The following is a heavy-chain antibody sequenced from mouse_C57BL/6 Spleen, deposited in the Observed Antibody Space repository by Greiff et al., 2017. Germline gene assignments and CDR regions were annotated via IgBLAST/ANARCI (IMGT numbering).Heavy chain of an antibody. J-gene: IGHJ1*03. CDR2: ISGGGGNT. D-gene: IGHD4-1*01. CDR3: ASPDWDWYVDV. CDR1: GFTFSSYT. V-gene: IGHV5-9*01. Sequence: EVKLVESGGGLVKPGGSLKLSCAASGFTFSSYTMSWVRQTPEKRLEWVATISGGGGNTYYPDSVKGRFTISRDNAKNTLYLQMSRLRSEDTALYYCASPDWDWYVDVWGTGTTVTVSS.